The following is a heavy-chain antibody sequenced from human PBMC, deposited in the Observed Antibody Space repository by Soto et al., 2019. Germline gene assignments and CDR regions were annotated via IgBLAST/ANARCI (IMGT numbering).Heavy chain of an antibody. CDR1: GFTFSTYS. Sequence: DVQLVESGGGLVQPGESLRLSCAASGFTFSTYSMNWVRQAPGKGLEWVSYISSGSTTIYYADSVKGRFTISRDNAKNSLYLQMNSLRDEDTAVYYCARDSTDTDNGSYSGDYWGQGTLVTVSS. J-gene: IGHJ4*02. CDR3: ARDSTDTDNGSYSGDY. D-gene: IGHD1-26*01. V-gene: IGHV3-48*02. CDR2: ISSGSTTI.